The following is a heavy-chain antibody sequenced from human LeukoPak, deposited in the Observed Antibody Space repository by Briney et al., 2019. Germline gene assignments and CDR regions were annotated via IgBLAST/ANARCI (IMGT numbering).Heavy chain of an antibody. V-gene: IGHV3-30-3*01. Sequence: PGGSLRLSCAASGFTFSSYAMHWVRQAPGKGLEWVAVISYDGSNKYYADSVKGRFTISGDNSKNTLYLQMNSLRAEDTAVYYCARGYEAGAGGYYGMDVWGQGTTVTVSS. CDR1: GFTFSSYA. J-gene: IGHJ6*02. D-gene: IGHD2-2*01. CDR3: ARGYEAGAGGYYGMDV. CDR2: ISYDGSNK.